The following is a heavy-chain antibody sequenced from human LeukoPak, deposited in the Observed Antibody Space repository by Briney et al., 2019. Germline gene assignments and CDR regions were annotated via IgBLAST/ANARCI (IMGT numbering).Heavy chain of an antibody. CDR2: IKQDGSEK. D-gene: IGHD4-11*01. CDR3: ARVFTVTPTNYFDY. V-gene: IGHV3-7*04. J-gene: IGHJ4*02. Sequence: GGSLRLSCAASGFTFSSYWMSWVRQAPGKGLEWVANIKQDGSEKYYVDSVKGRFTISRDNAKNSLYLQMNSLRAEDTAVYYCARVFTVTPTNYFDYWGREPWSPSPQ. CDR1: GFTFSSYW.